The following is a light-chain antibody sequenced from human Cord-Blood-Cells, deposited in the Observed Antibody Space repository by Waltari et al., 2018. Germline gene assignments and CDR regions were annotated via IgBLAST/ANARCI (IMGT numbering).Light chain of an antibody. CDR1: QGISSW. V-gene: IGKV1D-12*01. CDR3: RQANSFPFT. Sequence: NYVTPSPSSVSVSVGDRINITCRASQGISSWLAWYQQKPGKAPKLLIYSASSLKRRVTSGFSGGGASTDFTLTTSSLQPEDFAAYYCRQANSFPFTFGAGTKVEIK. J-gene: IGKJ3*01. CDR2: SAS.